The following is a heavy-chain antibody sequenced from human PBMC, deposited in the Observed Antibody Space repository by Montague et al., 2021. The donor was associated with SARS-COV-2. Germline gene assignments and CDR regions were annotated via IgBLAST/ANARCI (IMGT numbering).Heavy chain of an antibody. Sequence: SDTLSLTCTVSGGSISSSSYYWGWIRQPPGKGLEWIGSIYYSGSTYYNPSLKSRVTISVDTSKNQFSLKLSSVTAVDTAVYYCGRQGSSSSWYGGYYYGMDVWGQETTVTVSS. CDR2: IYYSGST. CDR1: GGSISSSSYY. J-gene: IGHJ6*02. CDR3: GRQGSSSSWYGGYYYGMDV. D-gene: IGHD6-13*01. V-gene: IGHV4-39*01.